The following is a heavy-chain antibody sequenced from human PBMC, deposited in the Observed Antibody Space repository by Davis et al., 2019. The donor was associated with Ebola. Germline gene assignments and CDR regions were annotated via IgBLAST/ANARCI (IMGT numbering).Heavy chain of an antibody. CDR3: ARLHRLSGVIILGPIGAFDI. CDR1: GGSISSSSYY. CDR2: IYYSGST. V-gene: IGHV4-39*01. Sequence: SETLSLTCTVSGGSISSSSYYWGWIRQPPGKGLEWIGSIYYSGSTYYNPFLKSRVTISVDTSKNQFSLKLSSVTAAETAVYYCARLHRLSGVIILGPIGAFDIWGQGTMVTVSS. D-gene: IGHD3-3*01. J-gene: IGHJ3*02.